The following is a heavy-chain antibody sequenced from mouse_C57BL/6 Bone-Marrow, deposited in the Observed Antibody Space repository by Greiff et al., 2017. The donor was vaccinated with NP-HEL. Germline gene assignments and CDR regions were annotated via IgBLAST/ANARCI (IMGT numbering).Heavy chain of an antibody. CDR1: GYTFTSYW. D-gene: IGHD1-1*01. J-gene: IGHJ3*01. V-gene: IGHV1-55*01. CDR2: IYPGSGST. Sequence: QVQLQQPGAELVKPGASVKMSCKASGYTFTSYWITWVKQRPGQGLEWIGDIYPGSGSTNYNEKFKSKATLTVDTSSSTAYMQLSSLTSEDSAVYYWARWNYGSSPAAYWGQGTLVTVSA. CDR3: ARWNYGSSPAAY.